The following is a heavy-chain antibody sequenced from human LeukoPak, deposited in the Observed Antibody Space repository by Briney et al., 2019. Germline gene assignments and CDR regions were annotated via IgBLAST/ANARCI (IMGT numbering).Heavy chain of an antibody. J-gene: IGHJ4*02. CDR3: AKSGPYCGSTTCNYFDY. D-gene: IGHD2-2*01. V-gene: IGHV3-23*01. Sequence: GGSLRLSCAASGFTFSNFALTWVRQAPGKGLEWISSISGSGYTTHYADSVKGRFTISRDNSKNALFLQVNSLRAEDTAVYYCAKSGPYCGSTTCNYFDYWGQGTLVTVSS. CDR2: ISGSGYTT. CDR1: GFTFSNFA.